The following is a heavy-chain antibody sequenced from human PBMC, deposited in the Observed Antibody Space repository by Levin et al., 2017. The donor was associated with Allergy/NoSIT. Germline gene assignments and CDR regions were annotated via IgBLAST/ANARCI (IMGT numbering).Heavy chain of an antibody. J-gene: IGHJ5*02. Sequence: GESLKISCAASGFTVSSNYMNWIRQAPGKGLEWVSVIYSDGRTFYADSVKGRVTISRDNSKNTLYLQMNSLGVEDTAVYYCARDQFLYGSASGGWFDPWGQGTLVTVSS. D-gene: IGHD6-19*01. V-gene: IGHV3-53*01. CDR1: GFTVSSNY. CDR2: IYSDGRT. CDR3: ARDQFLYGSASGGWFDP.